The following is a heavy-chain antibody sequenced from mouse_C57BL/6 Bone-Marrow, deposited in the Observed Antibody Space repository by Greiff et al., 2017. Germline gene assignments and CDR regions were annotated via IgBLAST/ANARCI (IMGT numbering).Heavy chain of an antibody. J-gene: IGHJ3*01. CDR1: GYAFTNYL. V-gene: IGHV1-54*01. Sequence: QVQLQQSGAELVRPGTSVKVSCKASGYAFTNYLIEWVKQRPGQGLEWIGVINPGSGGTNYNEKFKGKATLTADKSSSTAYMQLSSLTSEDSAVYFCARGHYYGSIPWFAYWGQGTLVTGSA. D-gene: IGHD1-1*01. CDR2: INPGSGGT. CDR3: ARGHYYGSIPWFAY.